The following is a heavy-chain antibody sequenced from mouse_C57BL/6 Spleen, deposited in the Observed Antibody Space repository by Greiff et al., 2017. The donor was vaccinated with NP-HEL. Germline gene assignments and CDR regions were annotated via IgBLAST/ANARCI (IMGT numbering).Heavy chain of an antibody. CDR2: IYPGDGDT. CDR1: GYAFSSSW. CDR3: ARWGGYFDY. Sequence: VQLQQSGPELVKPGASVKISCKASGYAFSSSWMNWVKQRPGKGLEWIGRIYPGDGDTNYNGKFKGKATLTADISSSTAYMQLSSLTSEDSAVYFCARWGGYFDYWGQGTTLTVS. J-gene: IGHJ2*01. V-gene: IGHV1-82*01.